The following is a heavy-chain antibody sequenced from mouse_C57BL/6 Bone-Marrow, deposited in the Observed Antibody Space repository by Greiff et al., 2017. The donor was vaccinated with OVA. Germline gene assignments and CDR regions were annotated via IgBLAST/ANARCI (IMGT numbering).Heavy chain of an antibody. J-gene: IGHJ2*01. Sequence: EVQLVESGAELVKPGASVKLSCTASGFTIKDYYMHWVKQRPEQGLEWIGRIDPEDGETKYAPKFQGKATITADTSSNTAYLQLSSLTSEDTAVDYCARWDYYGSTFDYWGQGTTLTVSS. CDR1: GFTIKDYY. V-gene: IGHV14-2*01. CDR3: ARWDYYGSTFDY. CDR2: IDPEDGET. D-gene: IGHD1-1*01.